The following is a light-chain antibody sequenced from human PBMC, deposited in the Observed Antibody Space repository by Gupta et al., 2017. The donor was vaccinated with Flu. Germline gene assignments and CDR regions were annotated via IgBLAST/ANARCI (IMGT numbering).Light chain of an antibody. V-gene: IGLV3-21*02. Sequence: SYVLTPPPPVSVAPGQTARITCRGNNIGTKSVNGYQRKPGQPPVLAVYDDSDRPSGIPERFSGSNSAKTATLTISRVEAGEEADDYCQVWDSSSDNVVFGGGTKVTVL. CDR1: NIGTKS. J-gene: IGLJ3*02. CDR2: DDS. CDR3: QVWDSSSDNVV.